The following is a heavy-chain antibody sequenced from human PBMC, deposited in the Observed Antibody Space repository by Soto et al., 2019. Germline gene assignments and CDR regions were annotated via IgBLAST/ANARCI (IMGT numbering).Heavy chain of an antibody. V-gene: IGHV3-30*18. CDR2: ISYDGRDK. CDR1: GSTFTRHG. CDR3: AKDQGRIYNPLEY. J-gene: IGHJ4*01. D-gene: IGHD1-1*01. Sequence: RSLRLSCAASGSTFTRHGMHWVRQAPGKGLEWVALISYDGRDKYYAESVEGRFPISRDNSKKIVYLQLSGLRPEDTAVYYCAKDQGRIYNPLEYGGHGALVTVSS.